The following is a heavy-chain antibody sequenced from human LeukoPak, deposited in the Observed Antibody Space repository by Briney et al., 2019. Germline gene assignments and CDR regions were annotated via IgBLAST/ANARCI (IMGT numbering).Heavy chain of an antibody. Sequence: GGSLRLSCAASGFTFSSSAMSWVRQAPGKGLEWVSAISNNGGYTYYADSVQGRFTISRDNSKNTLYLQMNSLRAEDTAVYYCAKDYEVGATGGDYFDYWGQGTLVTVSS. CDR1: GFTFSSSA. CDR2: ISNNGGYT. V-gene: IGHV3-23*01. J-gene: IGHJ4*02. CDR3: AKDYEVGATGGDYFDY. D-gene: IGHD1-26*01.